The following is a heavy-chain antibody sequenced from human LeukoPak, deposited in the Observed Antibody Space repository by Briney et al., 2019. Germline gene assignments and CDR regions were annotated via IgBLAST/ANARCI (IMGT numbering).Heavy chain of an antibody. CDR3: AKEGKHCSFLSCPIEY. Sequence: SETLSLTCAVSGASVSSDNWWTWVRQSPAKGLEWIGEVCQTGNTNYNPSLTSRVAISLDKSKNQFSLNLTSATAADTAIYYCAKEGKHCSFLSCPIEYWGRGVLVTVSS. D-gene: IGHD2-2*01. CDR1: GASVSSDNW. CDR2: VCQTGNT. V-gene: IGHV4-4*02. J-gene: IGHJ4*02.